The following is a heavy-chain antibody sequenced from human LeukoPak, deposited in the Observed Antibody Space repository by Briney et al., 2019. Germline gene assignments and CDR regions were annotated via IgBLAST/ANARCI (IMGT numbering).Heavy chain of an antibody. D-gene: IGHD3-9*01. CDR3: ARALSYYDILTGYPYYYYMDV. CDR1: GYTFTSYG. V-gene: IGHV1-2*02. Sequence: GASVKVSCKASGYTFTSYGISWVRQAPGQGLEWMGWINPNSGGTNYAQKFQGRVTMTRDTSISTAYMELSRLRSDDTAVYYCARALSYYDILTGYPYYYYMDVWGKGTTVTVSS. J-gene: IGHJ6*03. CDR2: INPNSGGT.